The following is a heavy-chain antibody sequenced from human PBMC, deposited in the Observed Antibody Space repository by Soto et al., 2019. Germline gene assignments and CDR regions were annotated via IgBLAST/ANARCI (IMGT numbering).Heavy chain of an antibody. V-gene: IGHV1-24*01. CDR2: FDPEDGET. J-gene: IGHJ6*02. D-gene: IGHD3-3*01. CDR1: GYTLTELS. Sequence: ASVKVSCKVSGYTLTELSMHWVRQAPGKGLEWMGGFDPEDGETIYAQKFQGRVTMTEDTSTDTAYMELSSLRSEETAVYYCASYDFWSGSYYYGMDVWGQGTTVTVSS. CDR3: ASYDFWSGSYYYGMDV.